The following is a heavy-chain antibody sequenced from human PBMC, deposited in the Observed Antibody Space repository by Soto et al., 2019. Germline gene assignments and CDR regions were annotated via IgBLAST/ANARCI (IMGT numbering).Heavy chain of an antibody. CDR2: IYYSGST. Sequence: QVQLQESGPGLVKPSQTLSLTCTVSGGSISSGGYYWSWIRQHPGKGLEWIGYIYYSGSTYYNPSLKSRVTISVDTSKTEFSLKLRSVTAADTAVYYCARRAISVLMRGWFDPWGQGTLVTVSS. CDR1: GGSISSGGYY. J-gene: IGHJ5*02. D-gene: IGHD2-2*02. V-gene: IGHV4-31*03. CDR3: ARRAISVLMRGWFDP.